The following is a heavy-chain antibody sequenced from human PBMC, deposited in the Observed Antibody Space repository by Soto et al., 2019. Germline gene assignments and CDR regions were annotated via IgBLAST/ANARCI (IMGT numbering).Heavy chain of an antibody. CDR3: ARRDQIAYYYGMDV. V-gene: IGHV3-74*01. CDR2: INSDGSIT. CDR1: GFTFSRCA. Sequence: PGGSLRLSCAASGFTFSRCAMGWVRQAPGKGPVWVSRINSDGSITGYADSVNGRFTISRDNAKNTLYLQMNSLSAEDTAVYYCARRDQIAYYYGMDVWGQGTTVTVSS. J-gene: IGHJ6*02. D-gene: IGHD2-21*01.